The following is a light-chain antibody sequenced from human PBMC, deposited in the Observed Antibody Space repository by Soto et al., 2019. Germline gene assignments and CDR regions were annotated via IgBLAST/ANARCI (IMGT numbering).Light chain of an antibody. J-gene: IGLJ2*01. CDR3: GSYASATLI. CDR2: EVR. V-gene: IGLV2-14*03. CDR1: SSDIGAYDY. Sequence: QSALTQPASVPGSPGQSITISCTGTSSDIGAYDYVSWFQQYSGKAPTLIIYEVRFRPSGVSSRFSGSKSGNTASLTISGLQTEDEADYYCGSYASATLIFGGGTKLTVL.